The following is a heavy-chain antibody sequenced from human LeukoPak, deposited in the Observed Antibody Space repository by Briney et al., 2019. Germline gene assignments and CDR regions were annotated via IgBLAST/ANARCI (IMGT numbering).Heavy chain of an antibody. CDR3: ARLRRNSDRSGYYYYYDY. CDR2: ISVGSNYI. Sequence: PGWSLRLSCAAAGYTFSSYSINWVSQAPGKGLAWVSSISVGSNYIYYADSVRGRFSISRDDARNSLYLQMDSLRGDDTAVYYCARLRRNSDRSGYYYYYDYWGQGTLVTVSS. D-gene: IGHD3-22*01. CDR1: GYTFSSYS. V-gene: IGHV3-21*01. J-gene: IGHJ4*02.